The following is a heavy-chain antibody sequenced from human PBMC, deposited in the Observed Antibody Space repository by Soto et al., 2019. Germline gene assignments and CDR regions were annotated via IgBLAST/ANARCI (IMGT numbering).Heavy chain of an antibody. CDR2: ISSGDDT. J-gene: IGHJ6*02. CDR3: ARNSSPGGMEV. CDR1: AFLISSHY. D-gene: IGHD6-13*01. V-gene: IGHV3-53*01. Sequence: GGSLRLACGGCAFLISSHYMTLVRQAPGKGLEWVSVISSGDDTYYADSMKGRFTISRDNSKNEVYLQMDNLRVEDTAVYYCARNSSPGGMEVWGQGNTVTVS.